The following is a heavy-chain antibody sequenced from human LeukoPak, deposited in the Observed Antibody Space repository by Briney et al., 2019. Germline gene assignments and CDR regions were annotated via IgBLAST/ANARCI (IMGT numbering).Heavy chain of an antibody. J-gene: IGHJ6*03. Sequence: GGSLRLSCAASGFTFSSYSMNWVRQAPGKGLEWVSYISSSSSTIYYADSVKGRFTISRDNAKNSLYLQMNSLRAEDTAVYYCARALNYYYYYMDVWGKGTTVTFSS. V-gene: IGHV3-48*04. CDR1: GFTFSSYS. CDR3: ARALNYYYYYMDV. CDR2: ISSSSSTI.